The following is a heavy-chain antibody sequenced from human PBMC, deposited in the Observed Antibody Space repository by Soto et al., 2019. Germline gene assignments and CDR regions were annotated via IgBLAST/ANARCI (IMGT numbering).Heavy chain of an antibody. CDR3: AKALTMVRGALPSYYYYYMDV. CDR1: GFTFSSYA. J-gene: IGHJ6*03. V-gene: IGHV3-23*01. Sequence: GGSLRLSCAASGFTFSSYAMSWVRQAPGKGLEWVSAISGSGGSTYYADSVKGRFTISRDNSKNTLYLQMNSLRAEDTAVYYCAKALTMVRGALPSYYYYYMDVWGKGTTVTVSS. CDR2: ISGSGGST. D-gene: IGHD3-10*01.